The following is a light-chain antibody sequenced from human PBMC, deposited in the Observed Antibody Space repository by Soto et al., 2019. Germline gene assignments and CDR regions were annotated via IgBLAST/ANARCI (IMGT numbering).Light chain of an antibody. CDR3: QQRSNRIT. CDR1: ESVSRN. J-gene: IGKJ5*01. CDR2: DAS. Sequence: EVVMTQSPATLSVSPGESATLSCRASESVSRNLAWYQQKPGQAPRLLIYDASTRATGIPDRFSGGGSGTDFTLTISSLEPEDFAVYYCQQRSNRITFGQGTRLEIK. V-gene: IGKV3-11*01.